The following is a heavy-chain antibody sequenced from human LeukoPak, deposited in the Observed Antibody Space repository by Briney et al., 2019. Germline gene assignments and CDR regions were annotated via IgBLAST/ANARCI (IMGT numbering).Heavy chain of an antibody. CDR1: GGSISSYY. D-gene: IGHD6-13*01. CDR2: IYYSGST. CDR3: ARRGHSSSWYYYYGMDV. Sequence: KPSETLSLTCTVSGGSISSYYWSWIRQPPGKGLGWIGYIYYSGSTNYNPSLKSRVTISVDTSKNQFSLKLSSVTAADTAVYYCARRGHSSSWYYYYGMDVWGQGTTVTVSS. V-gene: IGHV4-59*01. J-gene: IGHJ6*02.